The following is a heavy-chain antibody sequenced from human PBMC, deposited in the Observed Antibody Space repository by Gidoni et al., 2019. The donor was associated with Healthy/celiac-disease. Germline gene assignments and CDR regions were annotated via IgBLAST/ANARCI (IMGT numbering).Heavy chain of an antibody. CDR1: GYSISSRDY. J-gene: IGHJ3*02. CDR2: IYHSGST. V-gene: IGHV4-38-2*02. CDR3: ARGLPPPRAFDI. Sequence: QVQLQESGPGLVKHSETLSLTCTVSGYSISSRDYWGWIRQPPGKGLEWIGSIYHSGSTYYNPSHKIRVTISVDTSKNQFSLKLSSVTAADTAVYYCARGLPPPRAFDIWGQGTMVTVSS.